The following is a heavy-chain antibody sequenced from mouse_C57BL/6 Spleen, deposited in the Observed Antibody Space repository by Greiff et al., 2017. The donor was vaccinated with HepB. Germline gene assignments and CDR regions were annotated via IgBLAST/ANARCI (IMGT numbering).Heavy chain of an antibody. CDR2: INPNNGGT. Sequence: VQLQHSGPELVKPGASVKIPCKASGYTFTDYNMDWVKQSHGKSLEWIGDINPNNGGTIYNQKFKGKATLTVDKSSSTAYMELRSLTSEDTAVYYCARRRVSTVVASFDYWGQGTTLTVSS. CDR1: GYTFTDYN. D-gene: IGHD1-1*01. CDR3: ARRRVSTVVASFDY. J-gene: IGHJ2*01. V-gene: IGHV1-18*01.